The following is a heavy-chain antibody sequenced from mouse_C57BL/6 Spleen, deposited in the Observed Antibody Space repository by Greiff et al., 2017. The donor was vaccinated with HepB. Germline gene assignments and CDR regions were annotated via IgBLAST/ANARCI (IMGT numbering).Heavy chain of an antibody. CDR2: IGPGSGST. CDR1: GYTFTNYC. Sequence: QVQLQQPGAELVKPGASVKISCKASGYTFTNYCMNWVKQRPGQGLEWIGKIGPGSGSTYYNEKFKGKATLTADKSSSTAYMQLSSLTSEDSAVYFCARGFRYYAMDYWGQGTSVTVSS. J-gene: IGHJ4*01. V-gene: IGHV1-77*01. CDR3: ARGFRYYAMDY.